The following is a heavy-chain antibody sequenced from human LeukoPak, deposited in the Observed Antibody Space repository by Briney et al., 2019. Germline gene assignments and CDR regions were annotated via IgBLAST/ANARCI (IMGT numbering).Heavy chain of an antibody. CDR3: ARERGQWLVRYYYGMDV. J-gene: IGHJ6*02. Sequence: GGSLRLSCAASGFTFSSYWMSWVRQAPGKGLEWVANIKQGGSEKYYVDSVKGRFTISRDNAKNSLYLQMNSLRAEDTAVYYCARERGQWLVRYYYGMDVWGQGTTVTVSS. CDR2: IKQGGSEK. CDR1: GFTFSSYW. V-gene: IGHV3-7*03. D-gene: IGHD6-19*01.